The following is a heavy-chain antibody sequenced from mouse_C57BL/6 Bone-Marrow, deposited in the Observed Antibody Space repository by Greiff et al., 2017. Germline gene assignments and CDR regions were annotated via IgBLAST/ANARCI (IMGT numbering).Heavy chain of an antibody. CDR2: ILPGSGST. V-gene: IGHV1-9*01. D-gene: IGHD1-1*01. Sequence: VHLVESGAELMKPGASVKLSCKATGYTFTGYWIEWVKQRPGHGLEWIGEILPGSGSTNYNEKFKGKATFTADTSSNTAYMQLSSLTTEDSAIYYCAIERRKLDGSSSFFAYWGQGTLVTVSA. CDR1: GYTFTGYW. CDR3: AIERRKLDGSSSFFAY. J-gene: IGHJ3*01.